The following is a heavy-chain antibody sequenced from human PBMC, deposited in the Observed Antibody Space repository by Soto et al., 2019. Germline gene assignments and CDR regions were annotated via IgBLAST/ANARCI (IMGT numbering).Heavy chain of an antibody. CDR3: ARSVFP. Sequence: QVQLQESGPGLVKPSQTLSLTCTVSGGSISTGGYYWNWIRQHPGKGLEWIGYFYYSGSTYYNPALKTRVTIAVNTSKNQFSLKLSSVTAADTAVYYCARSVFPWGQGTLVTVSS. V-gene: IGHV4-31*03. CDR1: GGSISTGGYY. J-gene: IGHJ5*02. CDR2: FYYSGST.